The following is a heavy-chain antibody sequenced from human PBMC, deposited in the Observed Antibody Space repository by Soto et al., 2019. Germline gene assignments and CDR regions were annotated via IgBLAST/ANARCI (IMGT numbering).Heavy chain of an antibody. CDR3: AKDSRLLGGYYFDY. V-gene: IGHV3-30*18. CDR1: GFTFSSYG. CDR2: ISYDGSNK. J-gene: IGHJ4*02. Sequence: GGSLRLSCAASGFTFSSYGMHWVRQAPGKGLEWVAVISYDGSNKYYADSVRGRFTISRDNSKNTLYLQMNSLRAEDTAVYYCAKDSRLLGGYYFDYWGQGTLVTVSS. D-gene: IGHD2-15*01.